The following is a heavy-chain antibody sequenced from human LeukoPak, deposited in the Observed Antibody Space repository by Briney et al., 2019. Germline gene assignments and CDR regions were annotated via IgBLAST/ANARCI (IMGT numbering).Heavy chain of an antibody. V-gene: IGHV4-59*08. J-gene: IGHJ4*02. Sequence: RPSETLSLTCSVSGFSITTGYYWAWIRQPPGKGLEWIGYIFCSGSTNYNPSLKSRVTISVDTSKNQVSLKMKSVTDTDSAVYYCARHLSGTTMSHYFDFWGQGTLVPVSS. D-gene: IGHD3-10*02. CDR1: GFSITTGYY. CDR2: IFCSGST. CDR3: ARHLSGTTMSHYFDF.